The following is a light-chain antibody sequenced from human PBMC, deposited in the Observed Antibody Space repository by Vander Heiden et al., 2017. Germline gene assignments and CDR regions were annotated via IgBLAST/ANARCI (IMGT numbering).Light chain of an antibody. Sequence: QSALTQPPSVSWSPGQSTSIPCTVTSSDVGSYHLVSWYQHHPGKAPKLMIYEVSKRPSGVSNRFSGSKSGNTASLTIAGLQAEDEADYYCCSYAGSSTFWVFGGGTKLTVL. J-gene: IGLJ3*02. CDR1: SSDVGSYHL. CDR2: EVS. V-gene: IGLV2-23*02. CDR3: CSYAGSSTFWV.